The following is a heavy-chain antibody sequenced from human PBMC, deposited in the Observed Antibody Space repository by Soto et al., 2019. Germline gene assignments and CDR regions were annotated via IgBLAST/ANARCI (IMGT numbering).Heavy chain of an antibody. V-gene: IGHV1-69*02. Sequence: QVQLEQSGAEVKKPGSSVKVSCTLSGADFEFSISWVRQAPGQGPEWMGRIIPLLNIINYSPRFQDRFTITADKSTKTAYMELRSLRSDDTAVYYCARLPADVDVWGQGTTVSVSS. CDR3: ARLPADVDV. CDR1: GADFEFS. CDR2: IIPLLNII. J-gene: IGHJ6*02.